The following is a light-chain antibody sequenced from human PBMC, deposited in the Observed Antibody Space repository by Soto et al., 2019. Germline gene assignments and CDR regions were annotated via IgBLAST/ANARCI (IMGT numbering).Light chain of an antibody. CDR2: DTS. CDR1: QSFSSS. J-gene: IGKJ5*01. Sequence: EIVMTQSPATLSVSPGERATLSCRASQSFSSSLAWYQQKPGQAPRLLIYDTSARATGIPARFSGSGSGTDFTLTIKSLEPEDSAVYYCQQRSNWPSITFGQGTRLEMK. V-gene: IGKV3-15*01. CDR3: QQRSNWPSIT.